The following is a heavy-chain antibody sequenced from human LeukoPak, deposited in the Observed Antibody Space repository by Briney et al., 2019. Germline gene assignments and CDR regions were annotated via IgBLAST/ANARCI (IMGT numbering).Heavy chain of an antibody. CDR1: GFTFSDYC. Sequence: GGSLRLSCAASGFTFSDYCMSWIRQAPGKGLEWISYISSSGSTIYYADSVKGRFTISRDNAKNSLYLQMNSLRVEDTAVYYCAKSWNYYDSSGDDALDIWGQGTMVTVSS. CDR3: AKSWNYYDSSGDDALDI. V-gene: IGHV3-11*01. CDR2: ISSSGSTI. D-gene: IGHD3-22*01. J-gene: IGHJ3*02.